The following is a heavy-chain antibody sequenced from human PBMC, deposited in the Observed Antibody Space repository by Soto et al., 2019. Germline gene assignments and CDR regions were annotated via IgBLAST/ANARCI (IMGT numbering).Heavy chain of an antibody. CDR2: IKQDGSET. V-gene: IGHV3-7*01. CDR1: GFTFSSYW. J-gene: IGHJ4*02. Sequence: HPGGSLRLSCGASGFTFSSYWMHLVRQAPGKGLECVSNIKQDGSETSYVDSVKGRFTISRDNAKNSLYLQMDSLRAEDTAVYYCARVDDSAWYTRDYWGQGTLVTVSS. D-gene: IGHD6-19*01. CDR3: ARVDDSAWYTRDY.